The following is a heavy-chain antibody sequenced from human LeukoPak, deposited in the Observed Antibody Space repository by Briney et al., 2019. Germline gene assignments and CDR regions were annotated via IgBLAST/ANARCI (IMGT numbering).Heavy chain of an antibody. CDR2: IKQDGSEK. CDR3: ARRRGYLQNYFDY. CDR1: GFTFSSYW. J-gene: IGHJ4*02. D-gene: IGHD4-11*01. V-gene: IGHV3-7*01. Sequence: GGSLRLSCAASGFTFSSYWMSWVRQAPGKGLEWVANIKQDGSEKYYVDSVKGRFTISRDNAKNSLYLQMNSLRAEDTAVYYCARRRGYLQNYFDYWGQGTLVTVSS.